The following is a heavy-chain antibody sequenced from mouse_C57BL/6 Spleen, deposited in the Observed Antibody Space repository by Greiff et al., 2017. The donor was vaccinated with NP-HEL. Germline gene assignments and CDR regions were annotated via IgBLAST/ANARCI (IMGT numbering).Heavy chain of an antibody. CDR1: GYTFTDYY. Sequence: QVQLKQSGAELVRPGASVKLSCKASGYTFTDYYINWVKQRPGQGLEWIARIYPGSGNTYYNEKFKGKATLTAEKSSSTAYMQLSSLTSEDSAVYFCARWYGSSHWYFDVWGTGTTVTVSS. CDR3: ARWYGSSHWYFDV. V-gene: IGHV1-76*01. CDR2: IYPGSGNT. D-gene: IGHD1-1*01. J-gene: IGHJ1*03.